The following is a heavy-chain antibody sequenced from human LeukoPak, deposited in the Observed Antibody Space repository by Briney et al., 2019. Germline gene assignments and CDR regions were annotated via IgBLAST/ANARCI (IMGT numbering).Heavy chain of an antibody. CDR2: IIPIFGTA. Sequence: ASVKVSCKASGGTFSSYAISWVRQAPGQGLEWMGRIIPIFGTANYAQKFQGRVTITTDESTSTAYLELSSLRSEDTAVYYCASYCSGGSCYHTDYWGQGTLVTVSS. V-gene: IGHV1-69*05. D-gene: IGHD2-15*01. CDR3: ASYCSGGSCYHTDY. CDR1: GGTFSSYA. J-gene: IGHJ4*02.